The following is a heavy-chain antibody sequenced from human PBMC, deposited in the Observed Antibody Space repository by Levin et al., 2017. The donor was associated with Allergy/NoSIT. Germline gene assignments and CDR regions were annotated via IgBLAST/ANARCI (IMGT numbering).Heavy chain of an antibody. Sequence: ASVKVSCKASGYTFTSYDINWVRQATGQGLEWMGWMNPNSGNTGYAQKFQGRVTMTRNTSISTAYMELSSLRSEDTAVYYCARVLRETVTILGDYWGQGTLVTVSS. V-gene: IGHV1-8*01. CDR2: MNPNSGNT. CDR3: ARVLRETVTILGDY. D-gene: IGHD1/OR15-1a*01. CDR1: GYTFTSYD. J-gene: IGHJ4*02.